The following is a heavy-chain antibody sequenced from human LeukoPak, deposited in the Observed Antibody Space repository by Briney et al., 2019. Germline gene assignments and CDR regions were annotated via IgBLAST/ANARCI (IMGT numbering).Heavy chain of an antibody. Sequence: GGSLRLSCAASGFTFSSYEMNWVRQAPGKGLEWVSYISSSGSTIYYADSVKGRFTISRDNAKNSLYLQMNSLRAEDAAVYCCTRENWYIDYWGQGNLVTVSS. CDR3: TRENWYIDY. CDR2: ISSSGSTI. V-gene: IGHV3-48*03. J-gene: IGHJ4*02. CDR1: GFTFSSYE.